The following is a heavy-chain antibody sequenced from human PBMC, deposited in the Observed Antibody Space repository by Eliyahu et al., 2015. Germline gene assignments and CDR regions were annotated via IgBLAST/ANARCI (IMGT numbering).Heavy chain of an antibody. J-gene: IGHJ3*02. CDR2: IWYDGSNK. V-gene: IGHV3-33*01. CDR3: ARDPMIVGTHDAFDI. D-gene: IGHD3-22*01. Sequence: QVQLVESGGGVVQPGRSLRLSCXASGFPFSSYGMHWVRQAPGKGLEWVAVIWYDGSNKYYADSVKGRFTISRDNSKNTLYLQMNSLRAEDTAVYYCARDPMIVGTHDAFDIWGQGTMVTVSS. CDR1: GFPFSSYG.